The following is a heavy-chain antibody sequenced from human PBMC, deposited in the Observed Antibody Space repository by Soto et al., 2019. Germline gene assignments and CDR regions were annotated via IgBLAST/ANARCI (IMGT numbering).Heavy chain of an antibody. CDR1: GFTFSRYA. D-gene: IGHD1-26*01. J-gene: IGHJ4*02. CDR3: AKERGEWELLYYFDY. CDR2: ISGSGGST. V-gene: IGHV3-23*01. Sequence: EVQLLESGGGLVQPGGSLRLSCAASGFTFSRYAMSWVRQAPGKGLEWVSAISGSGGSTYYADSVKGRFTISRDNSKNKPYLQMNSLGAEDTAVYYCAKERGEWELLYYFDYWGQGTLVTVSS.